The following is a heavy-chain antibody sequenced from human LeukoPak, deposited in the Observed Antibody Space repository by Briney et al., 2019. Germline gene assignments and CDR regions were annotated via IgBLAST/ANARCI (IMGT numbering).Heavy chain of an antibody. D-gene: IGHD6-6*01. CDR3: AKDSSSYSSSSLDY. CDR2: ISGSGGST. J-gene: IGHJ4*02. V-gene: IGHV3-23*01. CDR1: GFTFSSYA. Sequence: GGSLRLSCAASGFTFSSYAMSWVPQAPGKGLEWVSAISGSGGSTYYADSVKGRFTISRDDSKNTLYLQMNSLRAEDTAVYYCAKDSSSYSSSSLDYWGQGTLVTVSS.